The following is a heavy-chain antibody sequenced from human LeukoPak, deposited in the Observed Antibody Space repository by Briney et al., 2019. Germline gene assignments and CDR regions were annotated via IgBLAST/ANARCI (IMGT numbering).Heavy chain of an antibody. Sequence: ASVKVSCRASGYTFTGYYMHWVRQAPGQGLEWMGWINPNSGGTNYAQKFQGRVTMTRDTSISTAYMELSSLRSEDTAVYYCARSPIAVAGTGIDYWGQGTLVTVSS. CDR3: ARSPIAVAGTGIDY. CDR2: INPNSGGT. CDR1: GYTFTGYY. J-gene: IGHJ4*02. D-gene: IGHD6-19*01. V-gene: IGHV1-2*02.